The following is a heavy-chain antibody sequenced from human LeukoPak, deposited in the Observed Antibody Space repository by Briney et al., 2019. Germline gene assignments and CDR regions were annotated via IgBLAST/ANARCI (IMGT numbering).Heavy chain of an antibody. V-gene: IGHV4-39*01. CDR1: GGSISGTSYY. CDR3: ASNIVGATTANNWFDP. J-gene: IGHJ5*02. Sequence: SETLSLTCTVSGGSISGTSYYWGWIRQPPGKGLEWSESIYYSGSTYYNPSLKSRVTISVDTSKNQFSLKLSSVTAADTAVYYCASNIVGATTANNWFDPWGQGTLVTVSS. CDR2: IYYSGST. D-gene: IGHD1-26*01.